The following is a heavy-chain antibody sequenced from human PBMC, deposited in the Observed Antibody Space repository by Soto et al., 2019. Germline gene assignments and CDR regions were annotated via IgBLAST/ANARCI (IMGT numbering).Heavy chain of an antibody. CDR1: GFTFSNAW. CDR2: IKRKIDGETT. D-gene: IGHD3-10*01. J-gene: IGHJ6*01. V-gene: IGHV3-15*07. CDR3: VTDRGGGMDV. Sequence: PGGSLRLSCAASGFTFSNAWMNWVRQAPGKGLQCVGRIKRKIDGETTDYAAPVKGRFTISRDDSKNTLYLQMNSLKVEDTAMYYCVTDRGGGMDVWGQGTTVTVSS.